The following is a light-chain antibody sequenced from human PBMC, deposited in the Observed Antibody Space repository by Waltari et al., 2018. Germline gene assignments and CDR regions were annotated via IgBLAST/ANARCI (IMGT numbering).Light chain of an antibody. V-gene: IGLV2-11*01. CDR2: DAY. CDR1: RSNVGTYQY. Sequence: QSALTQPRSVSGSPGQSVTISCTGPRSNVGTYQYVPWYQQHPGKAPRLIIYDAYKRPSGVPDRFSGSKSGNTASLTISGLQAEDEADYYCCSYAGSYTYVFGSVTEVTVL. J-gene: IGLJ1*01. CDR3: CSYAGSYTYV.